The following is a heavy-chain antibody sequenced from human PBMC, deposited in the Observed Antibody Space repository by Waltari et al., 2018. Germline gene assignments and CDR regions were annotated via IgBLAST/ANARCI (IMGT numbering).Heavy chain of an antibody. Sequence: QVQLIQSGAVVKRHAASVRVSCKVSGDTLTEFSMHWLRHVPQKGLEWMGRFDPEDGETIYAQKFQGRVTMTEDTSIDTAYMEMSSLRSEDTAVYYCHLMARHIVVVAGATPSYYSYMDVWGRGTTVTVSS. V-gene: IGHV1-24*01. CDR2: FDPEDGET. CDR1: GDTLTEFS. J-gene: IGHJ6*03. D-gene: IGHD2-15*01. CDR3: HLMARHIVVVAGATPSYYSYMDV.